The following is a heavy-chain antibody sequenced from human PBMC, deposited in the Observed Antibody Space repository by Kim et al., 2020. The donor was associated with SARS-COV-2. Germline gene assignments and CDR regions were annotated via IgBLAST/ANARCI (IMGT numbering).Heavy chain of an antibody. CDR3: TTEYYYDSSGYYILDYYGMDV. CDR1: GFTFSNAW. CDR2: IKSKTDGGTT. V-gene: IGHV3-15*01. D-gene: IGHD3-22*01. Sequence: GGSLRLSCAASGFTFSNAWMSWVRQAPGKGLEWVGRIKSKTDGGTTDYAAPVKGRFTISRDDSKNTLYLQMNSLKTEDTAVYYCTTEYYYDSSGYYILDYYGMDVWGQGTTVTVSS. J-gene: IGHJ6*02.